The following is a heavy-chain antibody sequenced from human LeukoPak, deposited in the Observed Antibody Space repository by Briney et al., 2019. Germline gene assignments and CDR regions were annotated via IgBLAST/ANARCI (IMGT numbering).Heavy chain of an antibody. CDR3: ARDYMNYYDSSGSRD. CDR1: GYTFTGYY. V-gene: IGHV1-2*02. CDR2: INPNSGGT. J-gene: IGHJ4*02. Sequence: GASVKVSCKASGYTFTGYYMHWVRQAPGQGLEWMGWINPNSGGTNYAQKFQGRVTMTRDTSISTAYMELSRLRSDDTAVYYCARDYMNYYDSSGSRDWGQGTLVTVSS. D-gene: IGHD3-22*01.